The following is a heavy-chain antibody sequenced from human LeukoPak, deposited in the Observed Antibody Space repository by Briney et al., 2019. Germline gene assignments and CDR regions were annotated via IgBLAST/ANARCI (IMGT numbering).Heavy chain of an antibody. CDR2: INSDGSST. D-gene: IGHD1-26*01. CDR1: GFTFSSYW. Sequence: PGGSLTLACAASGFTFSSYWMHWVRQAPGKGLVWVSRINSDGSSTSYADSVKGRFTISRDNAENSLYLQMNSLRAEDTAVYYCARVRYIGSYGNFDYWGQGTLVTVSS. CDR3: ARVRYIGSYGNFDY. V-gene: IGHV3-74*01. J-gene: IGHJ4*02.